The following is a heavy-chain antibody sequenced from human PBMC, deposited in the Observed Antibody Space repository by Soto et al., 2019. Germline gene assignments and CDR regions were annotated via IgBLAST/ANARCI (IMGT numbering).Heavy chain of an antibody. J-gene: IGHJ6*02. V-gene: IGHV1-69*06. CDR2: IIPIFGTA. Sequence: QVQLVQSGAEVKKPGSSVKVSCKASGGTFSSYAISWVRQSPGQGLEWMGGIIPIFGTATYAQKFKGRVTITAYKSPSTAYMELRSLSSEDTAVDYFAIAPLRYCDWLPERSDGMDVWGQGTTVTVSS. D-gene: IGHD3-9*01. CDR1: GGTFSSYA. CDR3: AIAPLRYCDWLPERSDGMDV.